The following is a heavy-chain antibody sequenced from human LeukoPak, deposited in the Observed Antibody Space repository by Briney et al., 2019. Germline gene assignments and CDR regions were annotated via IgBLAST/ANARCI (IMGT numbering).Heavy chain of an antibody. CDR3: AKDGPGYSTYDLDY. V-gene: IGHV3-30*18. Sequence: GGSLRLSCAASGITFSNYGMHWVRQAPGKGLEWVAVISYDGSHKYYADSVKGRLTISRDTSKNTLYLQMNSLRAEDTAVYYCAKDGPGYSTYDLDYWGQGTLVIVPS. CDR1: GITFSNYG. J-gene: IGHJ4*02. D-gene: IGHD5-12*01. CDR2: ISYDGSHK.